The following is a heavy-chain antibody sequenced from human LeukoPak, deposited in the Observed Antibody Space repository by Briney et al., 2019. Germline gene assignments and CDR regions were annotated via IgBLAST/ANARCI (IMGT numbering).Heavy chain of an antibody. CDR1: GFSFTNYW. Sequence: GGSLRLSCAAYGFSFTNYWMTWVRQAPGKGLEWVANIKQDGGVKYYLDSVKGRFTVSRDNTKDSHYLQMNSLRAEDTAVYYCARIGYSSSSFDYWGQGTLVIVSS. D-gene: IGHD6-6*01. CDR2: IKQDGGVK. CDR3: ARIGYSSSSFDY. J-gene: IGHJ4*02. V-gene: IGHV3-7*01.